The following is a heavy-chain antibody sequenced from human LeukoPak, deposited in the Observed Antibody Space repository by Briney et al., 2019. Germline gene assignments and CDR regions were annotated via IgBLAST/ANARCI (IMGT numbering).Heavy chain of an antibody. CDR1: GYTFTSYD. V-gene: IGHV1-8*01. CDR3: GKADCTWEGIDP. J-gene: IGHJ5*02. CDR2: MNPNSGNT. Sequence: ASVKVSCKASGYTFTSYDINWVRQATGQGLEWMGWMNPNSGNTGYAQKFQGRVTMTRNTSISTAYMELSSLRSEDTAVYYCGKADCTWEGIDPWGQGTLVTVSS. D-gene: IGHD1-26*01.